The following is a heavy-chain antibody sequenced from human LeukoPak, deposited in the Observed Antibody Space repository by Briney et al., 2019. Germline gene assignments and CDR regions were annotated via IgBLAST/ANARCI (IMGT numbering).Heavy chain of an antibody. CDR3: ARGLHFWSGYYGYYFDY. D-gene: IGHD3-3*02. CDR1: GGSISSYY. J-gene: IGHJ4*02. V-gene: IGHV4-59*01. Sequence: SETLSLTCTVSGGSISSYYWSWIRQPAGKGLEWIGYIYYSGSTNYNPSLRSRVTISVDTSKNQFSLKLSSVTAADTAVYYCARGLHFWSGYYGYYFDYWGQGTLVTVSS. CDR2: IYYSGST.